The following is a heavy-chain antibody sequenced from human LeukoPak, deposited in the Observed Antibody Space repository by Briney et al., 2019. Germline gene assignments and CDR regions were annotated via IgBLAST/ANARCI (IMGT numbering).Heavy chain of an antibody. J-gene: IGHJ4*02. Sequence: GGSLRLSCTASGSTFGDYAMTWVRQAPGKGLEWVGFIASETYGGTAEYAASVKGIFTISRDDSKSIAYLQMNSLKTEDTAVYYCTRDQTPYYWGQGTLVTVSS. CDR1: GSTFGDYA. CDR2: IASETYGGTA. V-gene: IGHV3-49*04. CDR3: TRDQTPYY.